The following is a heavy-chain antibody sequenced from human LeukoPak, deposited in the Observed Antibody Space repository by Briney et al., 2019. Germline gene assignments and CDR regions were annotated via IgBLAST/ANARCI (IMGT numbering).Heavy chain of an antibody. Sequence: GGSLRLSCAASGFTLSGFGMNWVRQAPGKGLEWVSYISSSTTIIYYADSVKGRFIISRDNAENSLYLQMNSLRAEDTAVYYCAKEGETTVTPDYWGQGTLVTVSS. D-gene: IGHD4-17*01. J-gene: IGHJ4*02. CDR1: GFTLSGFG. V-gene: IGHV3-48*01. CDR3: AKEGETTVTPDY. CDR2: ISSSTTII.